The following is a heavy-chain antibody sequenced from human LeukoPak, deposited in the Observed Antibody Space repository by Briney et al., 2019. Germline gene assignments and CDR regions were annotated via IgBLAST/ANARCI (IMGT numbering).Heavy chain of an antibody. J-gene: IGHJ4*02. D-gene: IGHD4/OR15-4a*01. CDR3: ARRAGAYSHPYDY. V-gene: IGHV1-46*01. Sequence: ASVKVSCKASGGTFSSYAISWVRQAPGQGLEWMGIINPSGDNTWYAQKFQGRVTMTRDMSTSTAYMELSSLRSEDTAVYYCARRAGAYSHPYDYWGQGTLVTVSS. CDR1: GGTFSSYA. CDR2: INPSGDNT.